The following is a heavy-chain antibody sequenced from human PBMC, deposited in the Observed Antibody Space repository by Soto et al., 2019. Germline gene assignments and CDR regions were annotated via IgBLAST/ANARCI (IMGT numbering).Heavy chain of an antibody. Sequence: PGGSLRLSCAASGFTLSSYWMSWIRQVPGKGLEWVANTKGDGSEMYLIDSVAGRFTISRDNARNTVSLQMNNLRVEDTALYYCVRDGRGGWYFDSWGQGTLVTVSS. CDR2: TKGDGSEM. J-gene: IGHJ4*02. CDR1: GFTLSSYW. CDR3: VRDGRGGWYFDS. V-gene: IGHV3-7*01. D-gene: IGHD6-19*01.